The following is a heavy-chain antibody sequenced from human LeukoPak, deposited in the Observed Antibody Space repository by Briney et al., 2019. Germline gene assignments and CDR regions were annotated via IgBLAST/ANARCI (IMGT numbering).Heavy chain of an antibody. V-gene: IGHV1-18*01. CDR3: ARMSLPRTDYYDSSGYYYTDY. Sequence: ASVKVSCKASGYTFTSYGISWVRQAPGQGLEWMGWIDAYNGKTNYAQKLQGRVTMTTATSTSTAYMELRSLRSDDTAADYCARMSLPRTDYYDSSGYYYTDYRGQRILVTVSS. D-gene: IGHD3-22*01. CDR2: IDAYNGKT. CDR1: GYTFTSYG. J-gene: IGHJ4*02.